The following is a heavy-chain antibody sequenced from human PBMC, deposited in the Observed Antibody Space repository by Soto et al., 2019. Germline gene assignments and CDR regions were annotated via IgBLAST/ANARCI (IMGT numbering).Heavy chain of an antibody. CDR3: VRDTNIAPRPSAAGYYYGLDL. J-gene: IGHJ6*02. V-gene: IGHV1-8*01. Sequence: QVQLVQSGAGVKKTGASVKVSCKASGYTFRSFDVNWVRQTTGQGLVWMGWMNPDSGNTVYEQKFQGRITMTRDTSIHTAHMELNTLRSAETAVYYCVRDTNIAPRPSAAGYYYGLDLWGQGPTVTVSS. CDR2: MNPDSGNT. D-gene: IGHD6-13*01. CDR1: GYTFRSFD.